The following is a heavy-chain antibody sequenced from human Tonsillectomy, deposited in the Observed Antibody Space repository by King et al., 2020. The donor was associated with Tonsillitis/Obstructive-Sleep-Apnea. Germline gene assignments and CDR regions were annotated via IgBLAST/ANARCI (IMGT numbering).Heavy chain of an antibody. CDR1: GGSISSYY. Sequence: QLQLQESGPGLVKPSETLSLTCTVSGGSISSYYWSWIRQPPGKGLEWIGYIYYSGITNYNPSLTSRVTISVDTSKNQFSLQLSSVTAADTAVYYCARGGSGSPRDYFDYWGQGTLVTVSS. V-gene: IGHV4-59*01. J-gene: IGHJ4*02. CDR3: ARGGSGSPRDYFDY. D-gene: IGHD3-10*01. CDR2: IYYSGIT.